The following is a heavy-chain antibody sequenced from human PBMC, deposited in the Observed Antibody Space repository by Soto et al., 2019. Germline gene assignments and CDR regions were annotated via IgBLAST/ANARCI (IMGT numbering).Heavy chain of an antibody. D-gene: IGHD6-13*01. CDR2: VSHDGRNT. V-gene: IGHV3-30*18. J-gene: IGHJ4*02. CDR1: GFTFSDYA. Sequence: VQLVESGGGVVQPGRSLRLSCAASGFTFSDYAMHGVRQAPGKGLEWVAVVSHDGRNTHYADSVKGRFTISRDSSKNTVSLEMTSLRAEDTAVYYCANGGRQRLVTSDFNYWGQGALVTVSS. CDR3: ANGGRQRLVTSDFNY.